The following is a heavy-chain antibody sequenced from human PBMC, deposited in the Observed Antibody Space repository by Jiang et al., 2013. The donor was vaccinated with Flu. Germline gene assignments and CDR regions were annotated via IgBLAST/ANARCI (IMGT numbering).Heavy chain of an antibody. V-gene: IGHV4-34*01. CDR2: INHSGST. D-gene: IGHD5-18*01. CDR1: GGSFSGYY. Sequence: LLKPSETLSLTCAVYGGSFSGYYWSWIRQPPGKGLEWIGEINHSGSTNYNPSLKSRVTISVDTSKNQFSLKLSSVTAADTAVYYCARGLLYSYGHKPLDYWGQGTLVTVSS. J-gene: IGHJ4*02. CDR3: ARGLLYSYGHKPLDY.